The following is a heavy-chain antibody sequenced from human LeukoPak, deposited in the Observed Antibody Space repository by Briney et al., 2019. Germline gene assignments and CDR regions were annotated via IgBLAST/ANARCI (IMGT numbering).Heavy chain of an antibody. D-gene: IGHD5-12*01. CDR1: GFTFSSFS. CDR2: ISSSGSSI. CDR3: ARDLRERLQFFDS. J-gene: IGHJ4*02. Sequence: PGGSLRLSCAASGFTFSSFSMNWVRQAPGKGLEWLSYISSSGSSIYYADSVKGRFTISRDNAKNSLYLQMNSLRAEDTAVYYCARDLRERLQFFDSWGQGTLVTVSS. V-gene: IGHV3-48*01.